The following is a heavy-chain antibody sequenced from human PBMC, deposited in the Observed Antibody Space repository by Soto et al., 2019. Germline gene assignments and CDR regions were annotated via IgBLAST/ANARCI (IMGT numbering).Heavy chain of an antibody. CDR1: GFSLSTSGVG. CDR2: IYWNDDK. CDR3: AHRLAGRNYVDY. J-gene: IGHJ4*02. V-gene: IGHV2-5*01. Sequence: QITLKESGPTLVKPTQTLTLTCTFSGFSLSTSGVGVGWIRQPPGKALEWLALIYWNDDKRYSPSLKSRLTITQDTSKNQVVLTMTSMDPVDTATYYCAHRLAGRNYVDYWGQGTLVTVSS.